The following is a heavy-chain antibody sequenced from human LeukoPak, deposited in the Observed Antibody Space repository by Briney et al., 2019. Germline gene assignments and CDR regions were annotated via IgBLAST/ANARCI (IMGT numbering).Heavy chain of an antibody. J-gene: IGHJ4*02. V-gene: IGHV4-34*09. CDR2: INHSGST. D-gene: IGHD2/OR15-2a*01. CDR1: GGSFSGYY. Sequence: SETLSLTCAVYGGSFSGYYWSWIRQPPGKGLEWIGEINHSGSTYYNPSLKSRVTISVDTSKNQFSLKLSSVTAADTAVYYCARARLLYLFPRERYFDYWGQGTLVTVSS. CDR3: ARARLLYLFPRERYFDY.